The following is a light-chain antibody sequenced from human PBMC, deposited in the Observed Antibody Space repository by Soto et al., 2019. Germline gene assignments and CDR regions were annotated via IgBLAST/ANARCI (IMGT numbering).Light chain of an antibody. CDR2: DVS. Sequence: QSALTQPASVSGSPGQSITISCTGTSSDVSGYNYVSWYQQHPGKAPKLMIYDVSNRPSGVSNRFSGSKSGNTASLTISGLQAEDAADYYCSSYTSSSTPDVFGTGTKVTVL. J-gene: IGLJ1*01. CDR1: SSDVSGYNY. CDR3: SSYTSSSTPDV. V-gene: IGLV2-14*01.